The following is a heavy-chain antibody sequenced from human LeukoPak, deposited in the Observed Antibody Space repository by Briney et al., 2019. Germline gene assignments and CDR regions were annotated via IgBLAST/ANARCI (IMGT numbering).Heavy chain of an antibody. V-gene: IGHV3-48*02. CDR2: ISSSSSTI. D-gene: IGHD2-15*01. Sequence: PGGSLRLSCAASGFTFSNYNINWVRQAPGKGLEWLSYISSSSSTIYYAHSVKGRFTISRDNAKNSLYLQMNSLRDEDTAVYYCARVVVAANPDAFDIWGQGTVVTVSS. CDR3: ARVVVAANPDAFDI. J-gene: IGHJ3*02. CDR1: GFTFSNYN.